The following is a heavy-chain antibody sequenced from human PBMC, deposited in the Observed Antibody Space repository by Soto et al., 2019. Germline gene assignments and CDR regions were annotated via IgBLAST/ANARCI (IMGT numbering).Heavy chain of an antibody. V-gene: IGHV3-23*01. J-gene: IGHJ1*01. CDR1: GFTFTSFA. D-gene: IGHD2-21*01. Sequence: EVQLLESGGGLVQPGGSLRVSCAASGFTFTSFAMSWVRQAPGNGLEWVSTVSSGGGNTYYADSVKGRFTISRDNSRNTLYLQMDSLRAEDTAVYYCAKSPGVVGGNGYIQHWGQGTLVTVSS. CDR2: VSSGGGNT. CDR3: AKSPGVVGGNGYIQH.